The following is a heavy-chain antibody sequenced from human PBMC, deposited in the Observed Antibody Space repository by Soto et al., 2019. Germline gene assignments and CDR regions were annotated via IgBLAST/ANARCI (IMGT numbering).Heavy chain of an antibody. V-gene: IGHV4-59*01. CDR2: IYYSGST. J-gene: IGHJ6*03. CDR3: ARAYGNRYYYYYMDV. Sequence: ASETLSLTCTVSGGSISSYYWSWIRQPPGKGLEWIGYIYYSGSTNYNPSLKSRVTISVDTSKNQFSLKLSSVTAADTAVYYCARAYGNRYYYYYMDVWGKGTTVTVSS. D-gene: IGHD3-16*01. CDR1: GGSISSYY.